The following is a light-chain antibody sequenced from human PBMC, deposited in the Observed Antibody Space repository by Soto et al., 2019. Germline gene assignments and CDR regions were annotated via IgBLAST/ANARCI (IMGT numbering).Light chain of an antibody. CDR2: GAS. Sequence: EIVLTQSPGTLSLSPGERATLSCRASERLSSVYLAWYQQRPGQPPRLLIYGASNRATGIPDRFSGSGSGTDFTLIISRLEPEDFAVYYCQRFGSSVTFGGGTKLEIK. CDR1: ERLSSVY. CDR3: QRFGSSVT. J-gene: IGKJ4*01. V-gene: IGKV3-20*01.